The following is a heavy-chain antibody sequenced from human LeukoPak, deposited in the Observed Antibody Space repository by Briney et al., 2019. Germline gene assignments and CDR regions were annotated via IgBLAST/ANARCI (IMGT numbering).Heavy chain of an antibody. CDR1: GGSFSGYY. D-gene: IGHD5-18*01. J-gene: IGHJ4*02. V-gene: IGHV4-34*01. CDR3: ARVGYSYGYDY. CDR2: INHSGST. Sequence: SETLSLTCADYGGSFSGYYWSWIRQPPGKGLEWIGEINHSGSTNYNPSLKSRVTISVDTSKNQFSLKLSSVTAADTAVYYCARVGYSYGYDYWGQGTLVTVSS.